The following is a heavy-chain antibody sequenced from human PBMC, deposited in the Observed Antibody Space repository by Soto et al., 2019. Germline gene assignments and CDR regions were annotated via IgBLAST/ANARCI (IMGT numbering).Heavy chain of an antibody. CDR1: GFTFSSYS. CDR3: ARTNGASSNYFDY. Sequence: GGSLRLSCAASGFTFSSYSMVWVRQAPEKGLEWVSSIGGSSGHIYYADSLKGRFTISRDNAKNSLYLQMNSLRVDDTAVYYCARTNGASSNYFDYWGQGTLVTVSS. CDR2: IGGSSGHI. V-gene: IGHV3-21*01. J-gene: IGHJ4*02. D-gene: IGHD2-8*01.